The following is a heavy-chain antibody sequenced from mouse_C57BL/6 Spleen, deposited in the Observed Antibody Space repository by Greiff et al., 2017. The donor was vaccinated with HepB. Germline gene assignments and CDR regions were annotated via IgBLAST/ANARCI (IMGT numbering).Heavy chain of an antibody. Sequence: VQLQQSGAELVKPGASVKISCKASGYAFSSYWMNWVKQRPGKGLEWIGQIYPGDGDTNYNGKFKGKATLTADKSSSTAYMQLSSLTSEDSAVYFCAREGAITKSWGYWGQGTTLTVSS. J-gene: IGHJ2*01. D-gene: IGHD1-2*01. CDR2: IYPGDGDT. CDR1: GYAFSSYW. CDR3: AREGAITKSWGY. V-gene: IGHV1-80*01.